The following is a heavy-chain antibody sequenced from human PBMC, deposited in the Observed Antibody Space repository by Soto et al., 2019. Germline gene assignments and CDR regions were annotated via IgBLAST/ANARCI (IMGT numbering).Heavy chain of an antibody. D-gene: IGHD6-13*01. J-gene: IGHJ3*01. CDR2: ITSDGSGT. V-gene: IGHV3-74*03. CDR1: GFTFSNYW. Sequence: EVQLVESGGGLVQPGGSLRLSCVASGFTFSNYWMHWVRQAPGKGLVWVSRITSDGSGTMYADSVKGRFAISRDNAKNTLYLQMNSLRAEDTAVYYCVVLSSWYDGFDFWGQGTMVTVSS. CDR3: VVLSSWYDGFDF.